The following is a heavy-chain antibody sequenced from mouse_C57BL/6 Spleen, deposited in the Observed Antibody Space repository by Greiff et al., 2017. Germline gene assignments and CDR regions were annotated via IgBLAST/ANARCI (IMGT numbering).Heavy chain of an antibody. CDR1: GYTFTNYW. CDR2: IYPGGGYS. Sequence: QVQLQQSGAELVRPGTSVKMSCKASGYTFTNYWIGWAKQRPGHGLEWIGDIYPGGGYSNYNEKFKGKATLTAEKSSSTAYMQFSSLTSEDSAIYYCSRGELGLGFAYWGQGTLVTVSA. CDR3: SRGELGLGFAY. J-gene: IGHJ3*01. V-gene: IGHV1-63*01. D-gene: IGHD4-1*01.